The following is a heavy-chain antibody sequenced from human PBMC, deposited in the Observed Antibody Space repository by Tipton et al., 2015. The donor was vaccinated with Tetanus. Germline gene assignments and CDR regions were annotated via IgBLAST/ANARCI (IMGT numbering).Heavy chain of an antibody. Sequence: TLSLTCAFYGGSFRYSYWDWLPPPPGEGVGGVGEIKHRGSTNYNPSPKSRVTISVKTSKNQFSPRLNSVTAADTAVYYCAAHAYRSGYYKGWFDPWGQGTLVTVSS. D-gene: IGHD6-19*01. CDR1: GGSFRYSY. CDR3: AAHAYRSGYYKGWFDP. CDR2: IKHRGST. V-gene: IGHV4-34*01. J-gene: IGHJ5*02.